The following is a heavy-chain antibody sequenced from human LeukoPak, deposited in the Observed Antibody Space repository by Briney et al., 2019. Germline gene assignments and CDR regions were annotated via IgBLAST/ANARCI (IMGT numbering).Heavy chain of an antibody. Sequence: NASETLSLTCAVYGGSFSGYYWSWIRQPPGKGLEWIGEINHSGSTNYNPSLKSRVSMSVDTSKNQFSLRLSSVTAADTAVYYCARDSGTYYTPPTGYYMDVWGKGTTVTISS. CDR1: GGSFSGYY. D-gene: IGHD3-10*01. CDR2: INHSGST. J-gene: IGHJ6*03. CDR3: ARDSGTYYTPPTGYYMDV. V-gene: IGHV4-34*01.